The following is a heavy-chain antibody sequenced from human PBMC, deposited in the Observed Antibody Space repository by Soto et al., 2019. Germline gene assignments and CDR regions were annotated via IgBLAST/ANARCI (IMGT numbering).Heavy chain of an antibody. CDR2: ISYDGSNK. D-gene: IGHD6-25*01. V-gene: IGHV3-30-3*01. CDR1: GFTFSSYA. CDR3: ARDLEAAGDI. Sequence: QVQLVESGGGVVQPGRSLRLSCAASGFTFSSYAMHWVRQAPGKGLEWVAVISYDGSNKYYADSVKGRFTISRDNSKNTLYLQMNSLRAEDTAVYDCARDLEAAGDIWGQGTMVTVSS. J-gene: IGHJ3*02.